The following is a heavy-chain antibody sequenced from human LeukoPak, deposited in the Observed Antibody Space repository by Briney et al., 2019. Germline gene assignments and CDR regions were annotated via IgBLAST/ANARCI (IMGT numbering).Heavy chain of an antibody. CDR2: ISGSDGST. Sequence: GGSLRLSCAASGFTFSNYAMSWVRQAPGKGLEWVSAISGSDGSTYYADSVKGRFTISRDNSKNTLYLQMNSLRVEDTAVYYCAKSPGTYSYFYAMDVWGQGTTVTVSS. D-gene: IGHD1-26*01. CDR3: AKSPGTYSYFYAMDV. V-gene: IGHV3-23*01. CDR1: GFTFSNYA. J-gene: IGHJ6*02.